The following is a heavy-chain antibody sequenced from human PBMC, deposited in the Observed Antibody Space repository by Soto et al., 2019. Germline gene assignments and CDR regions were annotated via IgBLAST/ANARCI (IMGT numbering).Heavy chain of an antibody. CDR2: IYYSGST. V-gene: IGHV4-61*01. Sequence: SETLSLTCTVSGGSVSSGSYYWSWIRQPPGKGLEWIGYIYYSGSTNYNPSLKSRVTISVDTSKNQFSLKLSSVTAADTAVYYCARTVKSRGPYCGGDCFSYWGQGTLVTVSS. J-gene: IGHJ4*02. CDR3: ARTVKSRGPYCGGDCFSY. D-gene: IGHD2-21*01. CDR1: GGSVSSGSYY.